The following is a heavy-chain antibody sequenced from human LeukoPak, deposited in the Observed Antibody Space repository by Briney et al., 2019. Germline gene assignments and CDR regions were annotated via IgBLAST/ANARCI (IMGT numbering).Heavy chain of an antibody. J-gene: IGHJ4*02. CDR2: IYPSDSDI. CDR1: GYSFTNYW. CDR3: ARQSHPPQEDY. V-gene: IGHV5-51*01. Sequence: GESLKISCKGSGYSFTNYWIGWVRQMPGKGLEWMGIIYPSDSDIRYSPSFQGQVTIPADKSISTAYLQWSSLKASDTAMYYCARQSHPPQEDYWGQGTLVTVSS.